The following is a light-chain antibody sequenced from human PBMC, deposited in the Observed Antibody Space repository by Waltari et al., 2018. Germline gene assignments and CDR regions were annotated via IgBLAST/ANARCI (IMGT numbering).Light chain of an antibody. Sequence: EIDMTQSPATLSLSPGERATLSCRASESIARHVAWYQQKAGQPPRLLIYDASTRAMGVPVRFTGSGSGTEFTLTISSLQSEDFAVYHCHQYNNWPLYTFGQGTRLEIK. CDR3: HQYNNWPLYT. CDR2: DAS. V-gene: IGKV3-15*01. CDR1: ESIARH. J-gene: IGKJ2*01.